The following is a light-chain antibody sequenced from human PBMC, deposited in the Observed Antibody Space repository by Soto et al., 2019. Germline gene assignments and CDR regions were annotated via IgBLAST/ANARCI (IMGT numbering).Light chain of an antibody. Sequence: QSALTQPASVSGSPGQSITISCTGPSIDVGGYNYVSWYQQHPGKAPKLMIYEVSNRPSGVSNRFSGSKSGNTASLTISGLQAEDEADYYCSSYTSSSTLAVFGGGTKLTVL. CDR1: SIDVGGYNY. J-gene: IGLJ2*01. CDR3: SSYTSSSTLAV. V-gene: IGLV2-14*01. CDR2: EVS.